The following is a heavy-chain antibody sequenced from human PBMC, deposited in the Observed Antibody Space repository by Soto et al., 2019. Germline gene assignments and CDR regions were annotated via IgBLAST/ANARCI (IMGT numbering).Heavy chain of an antibody. J-gene: IGHJ6*02. CDR1: GYTFTSYD. CDR3: ASGSALSGGYYYYGMDV. Sequence: ASVKVSCKASGYTFTSYDINWVRQATGQGLEWMGWMNPNSGNTGYAQKFQGRVTMTRNTSISTAYMELSSLRSEDTAVYYCASGSALSGGYYYYGMDVWGQGTTVTVSS. CDR2: MNPNSGNT. V-gene: IGHV1-8*01. D-gene: IGHD3-10*01.